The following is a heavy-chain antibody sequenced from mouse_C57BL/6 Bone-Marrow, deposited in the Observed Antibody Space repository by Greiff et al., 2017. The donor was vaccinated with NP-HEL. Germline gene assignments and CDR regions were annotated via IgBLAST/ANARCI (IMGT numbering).Heavy chain of an antibody. CDR1: GYTFTDYY. D-gene: IGHD1-1*01. CDR2: INPYNGGT. CDR3: ARPLFITTVVPYYFDY. J-gene: IGHJ2*01. V-gene: IGHV1-19*01. Sequence: VQLKQSGPVLVKPGASVKMSCKASGYTFTDYYMNWVKQSHVKSLEWIGVINPYNGGTSYNQKFKGKATLTVDKSSSTAYMELNSLTSEDSAVYYCARPLFITTVVPYYFDYWGQGTTLTVSS.